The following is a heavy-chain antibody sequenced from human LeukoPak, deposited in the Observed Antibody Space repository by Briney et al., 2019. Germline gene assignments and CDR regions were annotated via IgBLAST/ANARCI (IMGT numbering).Heavy chain of an antibody. Sequence: TLRLSCEVSGFTLSNYWMVWVRQAPGKGLEWVANIKQDWCQKYCVDSAKGRFTISRDNAKNSVYLQMNSLRVEDTAVYYCARSFDFWGQGTLVTVSS. CDR1: GFTLSNYW. J-gene: IGHJ4*02. V-gene: IGHV3-7*01. CDR3: ARSFDF. CDR2: IKQDWCQK.